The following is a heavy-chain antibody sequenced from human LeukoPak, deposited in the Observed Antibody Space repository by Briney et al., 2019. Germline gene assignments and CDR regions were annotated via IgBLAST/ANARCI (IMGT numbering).Heavy chain of an antibody. CDR1: GFTFSSYG. J-gene: IGHJ3*02. D-gene: IGHD3-9*01. V-gene: IGHV3-30*03. CDR3: ARDLPLRYFDWLFPHDAFDI. Sequence: GGSLRLSCAASGFTFSSYGMHWVRQAPGKGLEWVAVISYDGSNKYYADSVKGRFTISRDNSKNTLYLQMNSLRAEDTAVYYCARDLPLRYFDWLFPHDAFDIWGQGTMVTVSS. CDR2: ISYDGSNK.